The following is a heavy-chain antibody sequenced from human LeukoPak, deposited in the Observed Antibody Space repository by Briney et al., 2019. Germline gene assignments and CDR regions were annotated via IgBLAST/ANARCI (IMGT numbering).Heavy chain of an antibody. CDR1: AFTFSSYS. Sequence: SLRLSCSASAFTFSSYSMSCVRQAPGKGREWVSAISGSGGSTYYANSVKGRFTISRDNSKNTLYLQMNSLRGEDTAVYYCASPNSSSWSLFDYWGQGNLVTVSS. CDR3: ASPNSSSWSLFDY. D-gene: IGHD6-13*01. CDR2: ISGSGGST. V-gene: IGHV3-23*01. J-gene: IGHJ4*02.